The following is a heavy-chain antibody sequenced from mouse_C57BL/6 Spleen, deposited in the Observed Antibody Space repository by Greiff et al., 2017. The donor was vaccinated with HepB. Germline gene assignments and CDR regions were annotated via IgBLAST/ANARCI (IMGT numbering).Heavy chain of an antibody. Sequence: QVHVKQPGAELVKPGASVKMSCKASGYTFTSYWITWVKQRPGQGLEWIGDIYPGSGSTNYNEKFKSKATLTGDTSSSTAYMQLSSLTSEDSAVYYCARSRGYYEDYAMDYWGQGTSVTVSS. D-gene: IGHD2-3*01. J-gene: IGHJ4*01. CDR3: ARSRGYYEDYAMDY. CDR1: GYTFTSYW. CDR2: IYPGSGST. V-gene: IGHV1-55*01.